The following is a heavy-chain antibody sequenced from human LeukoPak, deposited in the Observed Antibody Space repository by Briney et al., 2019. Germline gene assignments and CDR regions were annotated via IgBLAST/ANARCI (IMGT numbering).Heavy chain of an antibody. CDR3: ATETNGRHYDY. CDR1: GLTFSTSG. V-gene: IGHV3-21*06. J-gene: IGHJ4*02. CDR2: IGPTGFDR. D-gene: IGHD1-14*01. Sequence: GGSLRLSCTTSGLTFSTSGFNWVRQAPGKGLEWVASIGPTGFDRYHADSIKGRFTISRDNANNFMYLQMDSLRAEDTAVYYCATETNGRHYDYWGQGTLLTVSS.